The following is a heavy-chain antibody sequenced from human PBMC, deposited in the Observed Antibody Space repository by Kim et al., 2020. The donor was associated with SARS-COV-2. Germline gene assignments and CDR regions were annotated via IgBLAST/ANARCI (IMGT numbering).Heavy chain of an antibody. D-gene: IGHD2-21*02. CDR2: INHSGST. V-gene: IGHV4-34*01. CDR3: AIGGWVTAIRAPEYFQH. CDR1: GGSFSGYY. Sequence: SETLSLTCAVYGGSFSGYYWSWIRQPPGKGLEWIGEINHSGSTNYNPSLKSRVTISVDTSKNQFSLKLSSVTAADTAVYYCAIGGWVTAIRAPEYFQHWGQGTLVTVSS. J-gene: IGHJ1*01.